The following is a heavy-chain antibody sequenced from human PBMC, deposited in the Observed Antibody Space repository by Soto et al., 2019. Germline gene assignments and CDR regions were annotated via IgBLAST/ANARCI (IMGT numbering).Heavy chain of an antibody. CDR3: ARDKKGDCSGGSCYSHYYGMDV. V-gene: IGHV1-69*01. Sequence: QVQLVQSGAEVKKPGSSVKVSCKASGGTFSSYAISWVRQAPGQGLEWMGGIIPIFGTANYAQKCQGRVTITADESTSTAYMELSSLRSEDTAVYYCARDKKGDCSGGSCYSHYYGMDVWGQGTTVTVSS. D-gene: IGHD2-15*01. J-gene: IGHJ6*02. CDR2: IIPIFGTA. CDR1: GGTFSSYA.